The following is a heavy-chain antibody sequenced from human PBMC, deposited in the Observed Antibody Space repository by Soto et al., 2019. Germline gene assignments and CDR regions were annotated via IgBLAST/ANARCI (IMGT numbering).Heavy chain of an antibody. CDR2: ISSTTNYI. J-gene: IGHJ4*02. Sequence: GGALGLSCAASGFTFTMYSMTWVRQAPGKGLEWVSSISSTTNYIYYGDSMKGRFTISRDNAKNSLYLEMNSLRAEDTAVYYCARESEDLTSNFDYWGQGTMVTVSS. V-gene: IGHV3-21*06. CDR3: ARESEDLTSNFDY. CDR1: GFTFTMYS.